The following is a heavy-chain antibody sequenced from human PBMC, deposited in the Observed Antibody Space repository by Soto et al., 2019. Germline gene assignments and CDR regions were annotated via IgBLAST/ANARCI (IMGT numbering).Heavy chain of an antibody. CDR1: GFTFSSYG. J-gene: IGHJ4*02. D-gene: IGHD3-22*01. Sequence: PGGSLRLSCAASGFTFSSYGMHWVRQAPGKGLEWVAVIWYDGSNKYYADSVKGRFTISRDNSKNTLYLQMNSLRAEDTAVYYCARPGGPYDSSGHYHYWGQGTLVTVSS. V-gene: IGHV3-33*01. CDR2: IWYDGSNK. CDR3: ARPGGPYDSSGHYHY.